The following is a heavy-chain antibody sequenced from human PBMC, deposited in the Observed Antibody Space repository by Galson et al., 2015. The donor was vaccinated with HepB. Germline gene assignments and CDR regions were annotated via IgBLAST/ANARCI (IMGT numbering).Heavy chain of an antibody. CDR1: GYSFTSYW. Sequence: QSGAEVKKPGESLRISCKGSGYSFTSYWISWVRQMPGKGLEWMGRIDPSDSYTNYSPSFQGHVTISADKSISTAYPQWSSLKASDTAMYYCARQPSGGGWYLNVLGYWGQGTLVTVSS. D-gene: IGHD6-19*01. CDR3: ARQPSGGGWYLNVLGY. V-gene: IGHV5-10-1*01. CDR2: IDPSDSYT. J-gene: IGHJ4*02.